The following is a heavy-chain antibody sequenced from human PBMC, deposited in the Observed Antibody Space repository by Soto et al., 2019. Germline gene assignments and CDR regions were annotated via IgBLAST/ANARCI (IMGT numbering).Heavy chain of an antibody. CDR3: AALHFWSGPWTHTRLDY. D-gene: IGHD3-3*02. CDR1: GDSIISIYH. CDR2: IYHTGTT. Sequence: SETLSLTCAVSGDSIISIYHWAWIRQPPGRGLEWIASIYHTGTTYYTPSLRSRVTISVDTSKNQFSLRLSSVTAADSAVYYCAALHFWSGPWTHTRLDYWGQGTLVTVSS. V-gene: IGHV4-38-2*01. J-gene: IGHJ4*02.